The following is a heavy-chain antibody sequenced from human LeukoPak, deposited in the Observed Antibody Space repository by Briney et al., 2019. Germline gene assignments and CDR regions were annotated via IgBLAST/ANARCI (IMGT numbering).Heavy chain of an antibody. CDR3: AKGLLSSGWSCGDY. Sequence: GGSLRLSCAASGFTFSSYAMSWVRQAPGKGLKWVSAISGSGGSTYYADSVKGRFPISRDNSKNTLYLQMNSLRAEDTAVYYCAKGLLSSGWSCGDYWGQGTLVTVSS. V-gene: IGHV3-23*01. J-gene: IGHJ4*02. CDR2: ISGSGGST. D-gene: IGHD6-19*01. CDR1: GFTFSSYA.